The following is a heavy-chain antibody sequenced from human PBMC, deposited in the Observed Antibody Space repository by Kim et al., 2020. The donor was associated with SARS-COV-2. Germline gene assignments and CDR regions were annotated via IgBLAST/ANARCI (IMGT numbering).Heavy chain of an antibody. Sequence: NYHTSLGSRLTVSVDTSKNQFSLKLTSVTAAETAVYYCARGDTFGKFYDYWGRGALVIVSS. CDR3: ARGDTFGKFYDY. D-gene: IGHD3-10*01. V-gene: IGHV4-4*06. J-gene: IGHJ4*02.